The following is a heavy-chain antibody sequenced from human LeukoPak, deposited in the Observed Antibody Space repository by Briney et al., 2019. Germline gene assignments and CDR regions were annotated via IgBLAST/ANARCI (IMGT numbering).Heavy chain of an antibody. CDR2: ISGGGGST. D-gene: IGHD1-26*01. V-gene: IGHV3-23*01. CDR3: AKGGKWDVTPFDY. Sequence: GGSLRLYCAASGFTFSSYSMNWVRQAPGKGLEWVSTISGGGGSTYYADSVKGRFTISRDNSKNTLYLQVNSLRAEDTAVYYCAKGGKWDVTPFDYWGQGTLVTVSS. CDR1: GFTFSSYS. J-gene: IGHJ4*02.